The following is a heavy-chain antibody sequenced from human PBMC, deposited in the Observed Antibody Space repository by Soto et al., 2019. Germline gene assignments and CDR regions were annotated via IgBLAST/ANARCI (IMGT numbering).Heavy chain of an antibody. CDR1: GFTFSSYG. J-gene: IGHJ4*02. CDR2: IWYDGSNK. V-gene: IGHV3-33*01. CDR3: ARVYSSSWYSVDY. D-gene: IGHD6-13*01. Sequence: QVQLVESGGGVVQPGRSLRLSCAASGFTFSSYGMHWVRQAPGKGLEWVAVIWYDGSNKYYADSVKGRFTISRDNSKNTLYLQMKSLRAEDTAVYYCARVYSSSWYSVDYWGQGTLVTVSS.